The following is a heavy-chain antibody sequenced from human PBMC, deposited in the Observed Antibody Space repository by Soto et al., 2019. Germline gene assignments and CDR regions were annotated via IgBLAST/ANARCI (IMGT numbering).Heavy chain of an antibody. Sequence: GGSLRLSCAASGFTFSSYAMSWVRQAPGKGLEWVSAISGSGGSTYYAASVKGRFTISRDNSKNTLYLQMNSLRAEDTAVYYCAKKERGPYYYYYYGMDVWGQGTTVTVSS. CDR2: ISGSGGST. V-gene: IGHV3-23*01. CDR1: GFTFSSYA. CDR3: AKKERGPYYYYYYGMDV. J-gene: IGHJ6*02.